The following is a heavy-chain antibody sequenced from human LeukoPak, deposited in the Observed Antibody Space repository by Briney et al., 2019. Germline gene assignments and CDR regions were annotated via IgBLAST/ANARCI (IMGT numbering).Heavy chain of an antibody. V-gene: IGHV4-38-2*02. CDR3: ARAPYHYDNSGYYLVFDY. CDR1: NYSISRGYF. J-gene: IGHJ4*02. D-gene: IGHD3-22*01. CDR2: IFHSGST. Sequence: KTSETLSLTCNVSNYSISRGYFWGWVRQPPGKGLEWIGSIFHSGSTYYNPSLKSRVTVSVDTSKNQFSLKLNSVTAADTAVYYCARAPYHYDNSGYYLVFDYWGQGTLVTVSS.